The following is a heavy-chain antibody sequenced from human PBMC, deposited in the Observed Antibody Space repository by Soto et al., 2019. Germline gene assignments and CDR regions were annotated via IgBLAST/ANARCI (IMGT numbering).Heavy chain of an antibody. V-gene: IGHV3-74*01. D-gene: IGHD2-15*01. Sequence: EVQLVESGGGLVQPGGSLRLSCGASGFTFSSYWMHWVRQAPGKGLVWVSRINSDGSSTTYADSVKGRFTISRDNAKNTLFLQMNSLRAEDTAVYYCARGPLCSGSSCLDYWGQGTLVTVSS. CDR2: INSDGSST. CDR1: GFTFSSYW. J-gene: IGHJ4*02. CDR3: ARGPLCSGSSCLDY.